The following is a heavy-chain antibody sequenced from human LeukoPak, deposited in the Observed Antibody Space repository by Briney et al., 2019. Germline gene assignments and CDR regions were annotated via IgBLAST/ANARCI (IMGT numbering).Heavy chain of an antibody. Sequence: PGGSLRLSCAASGFTVSSYYMSWVRQAPGKGLEWVSVIYTGGTTYYADSVKDRFTISRDNSKNTLYLQMNSLRAEDTAVYYCARDVAVAGGRYFDYWGQGTLVTVSS. CDR2: IYTGGTT. J-gene: IGHJ4*02. D-gene: IGHD6-19*01. CDR1: GFTVSSYY. CDR3: ARDVAVAGGRYFDY. V-gene: IGHV3-66*01.